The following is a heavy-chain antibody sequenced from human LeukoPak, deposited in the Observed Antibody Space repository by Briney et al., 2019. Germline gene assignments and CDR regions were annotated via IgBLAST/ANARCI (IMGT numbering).Heavy chain of an antibody. D-gene: IGHD6-13*01. CDR3: ARSTVGYSSTWYDY. V-gene: IGHV1-46*01. Sequence: ASVKVSCKASGYTFTSYYMHWVRQAPGQGLEWMGIIHPSGGHTTYAQKFQGRVTMTRDTSTSTIYMELSSLRSEDTAVYYCARSTVGYSSTWYDYWGQGTLVTVSS. CDR2: IHPSGGHT. CDR1: GYTFTSYY. J-gene: IGHJ4*02.